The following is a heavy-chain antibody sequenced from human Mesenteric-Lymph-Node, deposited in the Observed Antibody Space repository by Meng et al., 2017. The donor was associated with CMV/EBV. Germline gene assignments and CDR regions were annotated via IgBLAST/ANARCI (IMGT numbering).Heavy chain of an antibody. CDR2: INGDGSRT. D-gene: IGHD1-26*01. J-gene: IGHJ4*02. V-gene: IGHV3-74*01. CDR3: ATVRLGY. Sequence: GESLKISCEASGFTFSDYWMHWVRQAPGKGLVRVSSINGDGSRTSYADSVKGRFSISRDNAKNTVYVQMNSLRAEDTAVYYCATVRLGYWGQGTLVTVSS. CDR1: GFTFSDYW.